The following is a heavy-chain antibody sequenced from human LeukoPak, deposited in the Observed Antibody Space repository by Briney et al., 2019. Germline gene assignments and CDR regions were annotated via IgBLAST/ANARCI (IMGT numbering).Heavy chain of an antibody. V-gene: IGHV4-59*12. CDR2: IYYGGST. J-gene: IGHJ2*01. Sequence: SETLSLTSTHPGGSISSYYWSWIRPPPGKGLEWIGYIYYGGSTNYNPSLKSRATISVDTSKHKFSLNLSSGTAADTAVYYCARGGRLRYFELDGGLWG. D-gene: IGHD3-9*01. CDR3: ARGGRLRYFELDGGL. CDR1: GGSISSYY.